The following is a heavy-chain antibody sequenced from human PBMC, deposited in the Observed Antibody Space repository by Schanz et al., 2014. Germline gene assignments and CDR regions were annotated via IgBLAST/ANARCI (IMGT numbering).Heavy chain of an antibody. Sequence: EVQLLESGGGFVQPGGSLRLSCVASGVTFSSYAMSWVRQASGKGLEWVSIITGSGATYYADSVKGRFTISRDNAKNSLYLQMNSLRAEDTAVYYCVRLDVHDYWGQGTLVTVSA. CDR2: ITGSGAT. CDR3: VRLDVHDY. V-gene: IGHV3-23*01. D-gene: IGHD3-16*01. J-gene: IGHJ4*02. CDR1: GVTFSSYA.